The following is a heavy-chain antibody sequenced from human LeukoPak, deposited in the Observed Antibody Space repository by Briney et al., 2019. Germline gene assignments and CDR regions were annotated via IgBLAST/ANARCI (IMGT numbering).Heavy chain of an antibody. D-gene: IGHD4-23*01. J-gene: IGHJ6*03. Sequence: ASVKVSCKASGYTFTSYYMHWVRQAPGQGLEWMGIINPSGGSTSYAQKFQGRVTMTRDTSTSTVYMELSSLRSEDTAVYYCARDGSVFDGGNNYYYYYMDVWGEGTTVTVSS. CDR3: ARDGSVFDGGNNYYYYYMDV. CDR1: GYTFTSYY. CDR2: INPSGGST. V-gene: IGHV1-46*01.